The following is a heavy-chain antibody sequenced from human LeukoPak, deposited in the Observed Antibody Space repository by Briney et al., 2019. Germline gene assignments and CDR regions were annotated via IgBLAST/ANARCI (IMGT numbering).Heavy chain of an antibody. CDR1: GFTFSSYS. CDR2: ISSSTSYI. CDR3: ARAGGSTVSHSDY. D-gene: IGHD4-17*01. J-gene: IGHJ4*02. Sequence: GGSLRLSCAASGFTFSSYSMNWIRQAPGKGLEWVSSISSSTSYIYYADPVKGRFTISKDNAKNSLYLQMNSLRAEDTAVYYCARAGGSTVSHSDYWGQGTLVTVSS. V-gene: IGHV3-21*01.